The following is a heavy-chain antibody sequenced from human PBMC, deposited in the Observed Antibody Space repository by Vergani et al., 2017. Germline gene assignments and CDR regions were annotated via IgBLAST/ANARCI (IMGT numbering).Heavy chain of an antibody. J-gene: IGHJ3*02. V-gene: IGHV1-69*01. Sequence: QVQLVQSGAEVKKPGSSVKVSCKASGGTFSSYAISWVRQAPGQGLEWMGGIIPIFGTAKYAQKFQGRVTITADESQSTAYMELSSLRSEDTAVYYCARDRTPAAGPGDAFDIWGQGTMVTVSS. CDR1: GGTFSSYA. CDR2: IIPIFGTA. D-gene: IGHD6-13*01. CDR3: ARDRTPAAGPGDAFDI.